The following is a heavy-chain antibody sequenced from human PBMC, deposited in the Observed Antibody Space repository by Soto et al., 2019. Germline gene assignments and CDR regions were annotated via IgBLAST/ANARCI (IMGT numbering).Heavy chain of an antibody. CDR1: GASVSNDNYY. CDR2: IYYSGTT. J-gene: IGHJ4*02. D-gene: IGHD3-16*01. Sequence: PSETLSLTCAVSGASVSNDNYYWSWIRQPPGKGLEWIGYIYYSGTTNYNSYLKSRLTLSVDMSKHQFSLKRVSVTDADTAVYFCARSPRGRTAFTFDYWGQGALVTVSS. V-gene: IGHV4-61*01. CDR3: ARSPRGRTAFTFDY.